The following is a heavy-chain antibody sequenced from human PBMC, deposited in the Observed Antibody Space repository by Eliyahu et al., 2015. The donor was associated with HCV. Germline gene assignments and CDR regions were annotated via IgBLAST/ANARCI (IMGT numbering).Heavy chain of an antibody. V-gene: IGHV3-53*01. CDR2: IYSDGSI. CDR1: GFTVGSNY. CDR3: ARGGDGMDV. J-gene: IGHJ6*02. Sequence: EVQLVESGGGLIQPGGSLXLSCAASGFTVGSNYMXWVRQAPGRGLEWVSDIYSDGSIYYADSVKGRFTISRDNSKNTLYLQMNSLRAEDTAVYYCARGGDGMDVWGQGTTVTVSS. D-gene: IGHD3-16*01.